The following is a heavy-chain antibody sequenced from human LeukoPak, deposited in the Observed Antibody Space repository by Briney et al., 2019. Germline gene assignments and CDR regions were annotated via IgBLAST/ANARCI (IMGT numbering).Heavy chain of an antibody. CDR3: ARGPYSSSWYGGY. CDR1: GFTFSSYS. CDR2: ISSSSSTI. V-gene: IGHV3-48*01. J-gene: IGHJ4*02. D-gene: IGHD6-13*01. Sequence: GGSLRLSCAASGFTFSSYSMNWVRQAPGKGLEWVSYISSSSSTIYYADSVKGRFTISRDNAKNSLYLQMNSLRAEDTAVYYCARGPYSSSWYGGYWGQGTLVTVSS.